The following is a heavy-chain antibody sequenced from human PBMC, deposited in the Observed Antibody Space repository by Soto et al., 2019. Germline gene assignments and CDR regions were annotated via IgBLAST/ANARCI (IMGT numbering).Heavy chain of an antibody. CDR1: GGTFSSYA. Sequence: SVKVSCKASGGTFSSYAISWVRQAPGQGLEWMGGIIPTFGTANYAQKFQGRVTITADESMSTAYMELSSLRSEDTAVYYCARALYYDILTGYYGPDYYYYGMDVWGQGTTVTVSS. V-gene: IGHV1-69*13. CDR2: IIPTFGTA. CDR3: ARALYYDILTGYYGPDYYYYGMDV. J-gene: IGHJ6*02. D-gene: IGHD3-9*01.